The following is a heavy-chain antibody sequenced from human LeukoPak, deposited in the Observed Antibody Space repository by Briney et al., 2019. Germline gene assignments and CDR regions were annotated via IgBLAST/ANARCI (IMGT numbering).Heavy chain of an antibody. J-gene: IGHJ4*02. V-gene: IGHV4-34*01. CDR3: AVLGAIDY. D-gene: IGHD1-26*01. Sequence: SGTLSLTCAVYGGSFSGYYWSWIRQPPGKGLEWIGEINHSGSTNYNPSLKSRVTISVDTSKNQFSLKLSSVTAADTAVYYCAVLGAIDYWGQGTLVTVSS. CDR1: GGSFSGYY. CDR2: INHSGST.